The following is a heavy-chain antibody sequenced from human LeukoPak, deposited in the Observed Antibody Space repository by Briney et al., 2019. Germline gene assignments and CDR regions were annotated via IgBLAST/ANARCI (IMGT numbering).Heavy chain of an antibody. J-gene: IGHJ6*02. Sequence: ASVKVSCKASGYTFTSYYMHWVRQAPGQGLEWMGIINPSGDSTSYAQKFQGRVTMTRDTSTCTVYMELSSLRSEDTAVYYCVRDGGENYYYGMDVWGQGTTVTVSS. CDR1: GYTFTSYY. V-gene: IGHV1-46*01. CDR3: VRDGGENYYYGMDV. CDR2: INPSGDST. D-gene: IGHD3-10*01.